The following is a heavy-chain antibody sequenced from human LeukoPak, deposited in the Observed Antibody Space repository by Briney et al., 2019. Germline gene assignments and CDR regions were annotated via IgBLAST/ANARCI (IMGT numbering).Heavy chain of an antibody. CDR2: IDWDDDK. Sequence: SGPALVKPTQTLTLTCTFSGFSLSTSGMCVSWIRQPPGKALEWLARIDWDDDKYYSTSLKTRLTTSKDTSKNQVVLTMTNMDPVDTATYYCARERGYSYGLAYYFDYWGQGTLVTVSS. J-gene: IGHJ4*02. D-gene: IGHD5-18*01. CDR1: GFSLSTSGMC. V-gene: IGHV2-70*11. CDR3: ARERGYSYGLAYYFDY.